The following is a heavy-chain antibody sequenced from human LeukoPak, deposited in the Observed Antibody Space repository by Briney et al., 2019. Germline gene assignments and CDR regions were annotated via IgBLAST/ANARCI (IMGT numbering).Heavy chain of an antibody. V-gene: IGHV4-30-2*01. CDR3: ARDPRPKATHYDYVWGSYRYTSRYYYGMDV. D-gene: IGHD3-16*02. Sequence: SETLSLTCAVSGGSISSGGYSWSWIRQPPGKGLEWIGYIYHSGSTNYNPSLKSRVTISVDTSKNQFSLKLSSVTAADTAVYYCARDPRPKATHYDYVWGSYRYTSRYYYGMDVWGQGTTVTVSS. CDR2: IYHSGST. CDR1: GGSISSGGYS. J-gene: IGHJ6*02.